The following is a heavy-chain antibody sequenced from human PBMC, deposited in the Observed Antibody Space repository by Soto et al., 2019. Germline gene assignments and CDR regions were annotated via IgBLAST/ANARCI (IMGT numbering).Heavy chain of an antibody. Sequence: QVQLQESGPGLVKPSQTLSLTCTVSGGSISSGGYFWSWIRQHPGKGLEWIGYIYYIGSTYYNPSLKSRVTISVDTSKNQFSLKLTSVTAADTAVYYCARDLQYSRLFYGMDVWGQGTTVTVSS. D-gene: IGHD6-13*01. J-gene: IGHJ6*02. CDR2: IYYIGST. CDR3: ARDLQYSRLFYGMDV. V-gene: IGHV4-31*03. CDR1: GGSISSGGYF.